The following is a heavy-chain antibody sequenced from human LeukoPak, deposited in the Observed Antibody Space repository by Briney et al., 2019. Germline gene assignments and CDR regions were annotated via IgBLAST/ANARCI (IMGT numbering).Heavy chain of an antibody. CDR2: ISSSSSTI. CDR1: GFTFSSYG. V-gene: IGHV3-48*01. CDR3: ARAIVVIPAAIRY. D-gene: IGHD2-2*01. Sequence: GGSLRLSCAASGFTFSSYGMSWVRQAPGKGLEWVSYISSSSSTIYYADSVKGRFTISRDNAKNSLYLQMNSLRAEDTAVYYCARAIVVIPAAIRYWGQGTLVTVSS. J-gene: IGHJ4*02.